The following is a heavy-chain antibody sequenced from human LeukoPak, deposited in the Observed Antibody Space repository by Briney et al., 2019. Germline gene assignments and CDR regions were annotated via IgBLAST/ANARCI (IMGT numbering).Heavy chain of an antibody. CDR1: GFTFSSYA. J-gene: IGHJ4*02. Sequence: GGSLRLSCAASGFTFSSYAMSWVRQAPGKGLECVSAIGGTNGRTYYADSVKGRFTISRDNSKNTLFLQMNSLRDEDTAVYYCAKHYYDSSGTPRYFDYWGQGTLVTVSS. CDR3: AKHYYDSSGTPRYFDY. V-gene: IGHV3-23*01. D-gene: IGHD3-22*01. CDR2: IGGTNGRT.